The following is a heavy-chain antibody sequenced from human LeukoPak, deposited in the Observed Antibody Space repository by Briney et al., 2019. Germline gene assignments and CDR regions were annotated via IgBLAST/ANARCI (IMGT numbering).Heavy chain of an antibody. CDR1: GGSITPYY. CDR3: ARYNGYAGDYFDY. V-gene: IGHV4-59*08. J-gene: IGHJ4*02. Sequence: SETLSLTCTVSGGSITPYYWGWIRQPPGKGLEWIGYIYYSGNTNYNSSPKSRVTMSVDTSKNQFSLKLTSVTAADTAVYYRARYNGYAGDYFDYWGQGTLVSVSS. D-gene: IGHD5-12*01. CDR2: IYYSGNT.